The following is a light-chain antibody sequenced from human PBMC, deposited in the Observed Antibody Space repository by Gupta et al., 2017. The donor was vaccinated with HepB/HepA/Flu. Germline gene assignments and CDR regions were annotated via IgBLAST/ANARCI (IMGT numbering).Light chain of an antibody. Sequence: EIVLTQSPGTLSLSPGERATLSCRASQKISNNYLAWYQQKPGQAPRVLISGASSTVTAIPDTFTGSRSRTDFTLTISRMVPEDLAVSFCQVETGSRRTFGPGTKVEIK. J-gene: IGKJ1*01. CDR3: QVETGSRRT. CDR2: GAS. CDR1: QKISNNY. V-gene: IGKV3-20*01.